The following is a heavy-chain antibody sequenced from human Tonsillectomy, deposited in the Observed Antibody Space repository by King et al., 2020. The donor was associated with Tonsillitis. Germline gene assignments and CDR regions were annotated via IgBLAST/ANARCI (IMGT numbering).Heavy chain of an antibody. Sequence: QLVESGGGVVQPGRSLRLSCAASGFTFSSYGMHWVRQAPGEWLEWVAVIGYDGSIKYYADSVKGRFTISRDNSKNTLYLQMNSLRAEDTAVYYCARDWRRAVAASGAFDIWGQGTMVTVSS. D-gene: IGHD6-19*01. V-gene: IGHV3-33*08. CDR2: IGYDGSIK. CDR3: ARDWRRAVAASGAFDI. CDR1: GFTFSSYG. J-gene: IGHJ3*02.